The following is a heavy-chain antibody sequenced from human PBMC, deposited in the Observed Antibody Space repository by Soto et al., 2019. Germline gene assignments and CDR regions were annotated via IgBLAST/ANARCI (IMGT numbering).Heavy chain of an antibody. J-gene: IGHJ6*02. Sequence: GGSLRLSCEVSGLTFSGARMSWVRQAPGMGLEWVGRIKHEGADGPTDYAPPVKGRFTISRDASRNIMYLQMHNLKTEDTAVYYCTTVTNVPVGGPGATVTVSS. CDR1: GLTFSGAR. D-gene: IGHD2-8*01. CDR2: IKHEGADGPT. V-gene: IGHV3-15*01. CDR3: TTVTNVPV.